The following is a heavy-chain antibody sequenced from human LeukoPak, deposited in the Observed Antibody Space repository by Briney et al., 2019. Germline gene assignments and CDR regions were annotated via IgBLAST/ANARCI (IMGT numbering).Heavy chain of an antibody. J-gene: IGHJ3*02. Sequence: GTSLRLSCATSGFTFRSHAMHWVRQSPGKGLEWVAQIWYDGSNKYYADSVKGRFSVSRDNSKNTLYLQMNSLRAEDTAVYYCAKDLGRAFSSSSFPGEAFDIWGQGTMVTVSS. D-gene: IGHD6-6*01. CDR2: IWYDGSNK. CDR1: GFTFRSHA. V-gene: IGHV3-33*06. CDR3: AKDLGRAFSSSSFPGEAFDI.